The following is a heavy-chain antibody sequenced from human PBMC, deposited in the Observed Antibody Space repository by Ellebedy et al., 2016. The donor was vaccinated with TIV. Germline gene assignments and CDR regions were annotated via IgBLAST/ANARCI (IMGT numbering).Heavy chain of an antibody. Sequence: MPGGSLRLSCAVSGGSLSGYYWSWIRQPPGEGLEWIASSYHTGGTHWNPSLKSRATISVDTSRSQFSLRLTSMTAADTAVYYCARGMNHALDVWGQGTVVTVSS. CDR1: GGSLSGYY. V-gene: IGHV4-34*01. CDR2: SYHTGGT. D-gene: IGHD1-14*01. CDR3: ARGMNHALDV. J-gene: IGHJ3*01.